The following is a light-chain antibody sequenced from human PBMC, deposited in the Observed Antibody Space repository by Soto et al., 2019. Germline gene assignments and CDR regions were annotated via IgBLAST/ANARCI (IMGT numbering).Light chain of an antibody. Sequence: QSVLTQPPSASGSPGQSVTISCTGTRSDVGGFDYVSWYQQHPGKAPKVLIFEVDQRPSGVPHRFSGSKSGNTAYLTVSVLQPDDEADYYCSSYADRGILVGTGTKVTVL. J-gene: IGLJ1*01. V-gene: IGLV2-8*01. CDR2: EVD. CDR3: SSYADRGIL. CDR1: RSDVGGFDY.